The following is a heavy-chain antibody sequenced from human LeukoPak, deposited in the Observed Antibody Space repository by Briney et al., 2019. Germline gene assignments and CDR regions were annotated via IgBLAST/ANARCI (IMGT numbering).Heavy chain of an antibody. CDR1: GYTFTGYY. D-gene: IGHD3-10*01. J-gene: IGHJ4*02. V-gene: IGHV1-2*02. CDR3: ARGPRITMVQGVTLTFDY. Sequence: ASVKVSCKASGYTFTGYYMHWVRQAPGQGLEWMGWINPNSGGTNYAQKFQGRVTMTRDTSISTAYMELSRLRSDDTAVYHCARGPRITMVQGVTLTFDYWGQGTLVTVSS. CDR2: INPNSGGT.